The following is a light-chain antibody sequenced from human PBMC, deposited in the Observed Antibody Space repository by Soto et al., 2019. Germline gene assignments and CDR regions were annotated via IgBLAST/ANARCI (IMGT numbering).Light chain of an antibody. CDR3: SSYTTSSTLV. CDR1: SSDIGGYNF. J-gene: IGLJ3*02. Sequence: QSALTQPASVSGPPGQSITISCTGTSSDIGGYNFVSWYQQHPGKAPKLMIYDVTNRPPGLSDRFSGSKSGNTASLTISGLQAEDEADYYCSSYTTSSTLVFGGGTKLTVL. CDR2: DVT. V-gene: IGLV2-14*03.